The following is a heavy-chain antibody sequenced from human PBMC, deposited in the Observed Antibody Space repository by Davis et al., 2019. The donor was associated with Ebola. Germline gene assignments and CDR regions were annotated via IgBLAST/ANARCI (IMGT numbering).Heavy chain of an antibody. CDR2: IYYSGST. V-gene: IGHV4-61*01. J-gene: IGHJ5*02. D-gene: IGHD6-13*01. CDR1: GGSVSSGSYY. Sequence: MPSETLSLTCTVSGGSVSSGSYYWSWIRQPPGKGLEWIGYIYYSGSTNYNPSLKSRVTISVDTSKNQFSLKLSSVTAADTAVYYCARASSSWVYNWFDPWGQGTLVTVSS. CDR3: ARASSSWVYNWFDP.